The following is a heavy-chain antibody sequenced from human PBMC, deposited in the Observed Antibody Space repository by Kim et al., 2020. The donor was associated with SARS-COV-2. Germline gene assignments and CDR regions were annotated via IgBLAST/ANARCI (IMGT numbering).Heavy chain of an antibody. CDR2: ISYNGRSE. CDR3: ARGCGGSCYSPPRDY. Sequence: GSLRLSCVASGFTFSTYAWHWVRQAPGKGLEWVSMISYNGRSEHYADSVKGRFTISRDNSKNTLYLQMNSLGGEDAAVYFCARGCGGSCYSPPRDYWGQ. CDR1: GFTFSTYA. J-gene: IGHJ4*02. D-gene: IGHD2-21*02. V-gene: IGHV3-30*04.